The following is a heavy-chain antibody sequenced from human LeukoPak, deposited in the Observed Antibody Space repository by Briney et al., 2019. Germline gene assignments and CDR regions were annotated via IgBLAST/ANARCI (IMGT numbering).Heavy chain of an antibody. CDR3: ARENANCGGDCYPYYYYGMDV. CDR1: GGSVSSSSYY. Sequence: SETLSLTCTVSGGSVSSSSYYWGWIRQPPGRGLEWIGSIYYSGSTYYNPSLKSRVTISVDTSKNQFSLKLSSVTAADTAVYYCARENANCGGDCYPYYYYGMDVWGQGTTVTVSS. CDR2: IYYSGST. J-gene: IGHJ6*02. D-gene: IGHD2-21*02. V-gene: IGHV4-39*02.